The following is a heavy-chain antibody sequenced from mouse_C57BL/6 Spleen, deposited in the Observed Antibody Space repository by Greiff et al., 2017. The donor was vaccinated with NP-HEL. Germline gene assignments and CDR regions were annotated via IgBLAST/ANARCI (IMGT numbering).Heavy chain of an antibody. CDR2: IWSGGST. Sequence: VKLVESGPGLVQPSQSLSITCTVSGFSLTSYGVHWVRQPPGKGLEWLGVIWSGGSTDYNAAFISRLSISKDNSKSQVFFKMNSLQADDTAIYYCAKNDYDYSYAMDYWGQGTSVTVSS. J-gene: IGHJ4*01. CDR1: GFSLTSYG. CDR3: AKNDYDYSYAMDY. V-gene: IGHV2-4*01. D-gene: IGHD2-4*01.